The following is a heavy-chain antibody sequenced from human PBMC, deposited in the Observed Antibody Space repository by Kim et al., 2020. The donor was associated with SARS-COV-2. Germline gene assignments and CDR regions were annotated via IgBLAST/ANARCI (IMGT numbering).Heavy chain of an antibody. V-gene: IGHV3-23*01. D-gene: IGHD2-2*01. CDR3: AKDGRYCSSTSCWFDP. Sequence: GGSLRLSCAASGFTFSSYAMSWVRQAPGKGLEWVSAISGSGGSTYYADSVKGRFTISRDNSKNTLYLQMNSLRAEDTAVYYCAKDGRYCSSTSCWFDPWGQGTLVTVSS. CDR2: ISGSGGST. J-gene: IGHJ5*02. CDR1: GFTFSSYA.